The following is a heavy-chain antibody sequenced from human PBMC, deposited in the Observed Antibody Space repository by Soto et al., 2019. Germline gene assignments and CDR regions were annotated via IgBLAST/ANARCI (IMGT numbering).Heavy chain of an antibody. D-gene: IGHD3-22*01. V-gene: IGHV1-3*01. J-gene: IGHJ4*02. CDR1: GNTVPNYA. CDR3: ALRSMAVVPEY. CDR2: INGGNGNT. Sequence: GASVKVSCKASGNTVPNYAIHWVRQAPGQRLEWMGWINGGNGNTYYSEHFKSRVTLSVDTSTNQCSLTLSSMTAADTAVYYCALRSMAVVPEYWGQGTLVTVSS.